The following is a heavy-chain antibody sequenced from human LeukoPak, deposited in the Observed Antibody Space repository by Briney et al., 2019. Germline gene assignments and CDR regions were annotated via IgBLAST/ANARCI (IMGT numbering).Heavy chain of an antibody. Sequence: SETLSLTCTVSGGSISSSSYYWGWTRQPPGKGLEWIGSIYYSGSTYYNPSLKSRVTISVDTSKNQFSLKLSSVTAADTAVYYCARHSSGWHILDYWGQGTLVTVSS. CDR1: GGSISSSSYY. D-gene: IGHD6-19*01. V-gene: IGHV4-39*01. CDR2: IYYSGST. J-gene: IGHJ4*02. CDR3: ARHSSGWHILDY.